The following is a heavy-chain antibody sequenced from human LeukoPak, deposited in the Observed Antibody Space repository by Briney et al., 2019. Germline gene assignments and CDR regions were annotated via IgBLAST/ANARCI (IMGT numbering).Heavy chain of an antibody. V-gene: IGHV1-2*02. CDR1: GYTFTGYY. CDR3: ARDGVSGYYYYGMDV. J-gene: IGHJ6*02. D-gene: IGHD1-26*01. Sequence: ASVKVSCKASGYTFTGYYMHWVRQAPGQGLEWMVWINPNSGGTNYAQKFQGRVTMTRDTSISTAYMELSRLRSDDTAVCYCARDGVSGYYYYGMDVWGQGTTVTVSS. CDR2: INPNSGGT.